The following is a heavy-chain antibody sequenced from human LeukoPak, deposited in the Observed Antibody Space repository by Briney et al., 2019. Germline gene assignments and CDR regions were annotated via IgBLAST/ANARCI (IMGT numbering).Heavy chain of an antibody. CDR2: VSSSGGST. CDR3: AGGGACSGGSCHTWYFDY. J-gene: IGHJ4*02. V-gene: IGHV3-64*01. CDR1: GFTFSSYV. Sequence: GGSLRLSCAASGFTFSSYVMHWVRQAPGKGLEFVSSVSSSGGSTYYANSVKGRFTISRDNSKNTLYLQMGSLRAEDMAIYYCAGGGACSGGSCHTWYFDYWGQGTLVTVSS. D-gene: IGHD2-15*01.